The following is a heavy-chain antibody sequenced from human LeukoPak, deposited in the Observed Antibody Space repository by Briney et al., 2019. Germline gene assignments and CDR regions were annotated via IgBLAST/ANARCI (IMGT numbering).Heavy chain of an antibody. CDR3: ARVPPSAHQLLSSDY. CDR1: GYTFTNYG. J-gene: IGHJ4*02. V-gene: IGHV1-18*04. Sequence: ASVKVSCKASGYTFTNYGISWVRQAPGQGLEWMAWISANNGETRYAQNFQGRVTMTTDTSTSTAYMELRSLRSDDTAVYYCARVPPSAHQLLSSDYWGQGTQVTASS. CDR2: ISANNGET. D-gene: IGHD2-2*01.